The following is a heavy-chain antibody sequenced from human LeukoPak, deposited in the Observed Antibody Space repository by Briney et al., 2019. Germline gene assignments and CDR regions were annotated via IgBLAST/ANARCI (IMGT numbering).Heavy chain of an antibody. J-gene: IGHJ6*03. D-gene: IGHD6-6*01. CDR2: IRSKANSYAT. Sequence: GGSLRLSCAASGFTFSGSAMHWVRQASGKGLEWVGRIRSKANSYATAYAASVKGRFSISRDDSKNTAYLQMNSLKTEDTAVYYCTLTYSSSSPYYYYMDVWGKGTTVTVSS. V-gene: IGHV3-73*01. CDR1: GFTFSGSA. CDR3: TLTYSSSSPYYYYMDV.